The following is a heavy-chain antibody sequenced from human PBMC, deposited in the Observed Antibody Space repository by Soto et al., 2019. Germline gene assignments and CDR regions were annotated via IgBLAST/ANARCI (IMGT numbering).Heavy chain of an antibody. J-gene: IGHJ4*02. CDR3: ARAPGTTPFFDY. CDR2: IYYSGST. D-gene: IGHD1-7*01. V-gene: IGHV4-30-4*01. Sequence: SETLSLTCTVSGGSISSGDYYWSWIRQPPGKGLEWIGYIYYSGSTYYNPSLKSRVTISVDTSKNQFSLKLSSVTAADTAVYYCARAPGTTPFFDYWGQGTLVTVS. CDR1: GGSISSGDYY.